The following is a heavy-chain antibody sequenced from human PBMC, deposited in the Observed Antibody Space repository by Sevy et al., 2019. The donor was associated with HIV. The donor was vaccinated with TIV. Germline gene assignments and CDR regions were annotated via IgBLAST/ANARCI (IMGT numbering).Heavy chain of an antibody. CDR2: INHSGST. Sequence: SETLSLTCAVSGGSFSGYYWSWIRQPPGKGLEWIGEINHSGSTNYNPSLKSRVTISVDTSKNQFSLKRSSVTAADTAVYYCARENPGMLVTFDYWGQGTLVTVSS. CDR1: GGSFSGYY. CDR3: ARENPGMLVTFDY. J-gene: IGHJ4*02. V-gene: IGHV4-34*01. D-gene: IGHD2-8*01.